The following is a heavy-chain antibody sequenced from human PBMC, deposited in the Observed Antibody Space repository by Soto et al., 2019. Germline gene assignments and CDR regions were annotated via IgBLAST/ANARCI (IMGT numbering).Heavy chain of an antibody. Sequence: GGSLRLSCAASGFTFSSYAMSWVRQAPGKGLEWVSAISGSGGSTYYADSVKGRFTISRDNSKNSLYLQMNSLRAEDTALYYCARTRWELRPSYYGMDVWGQGTTVTVSS. J-gene: IGHJ6*02. V-gene: IGHV3-23*01. D-gene: IGHD1-26*01. CDR1: GFTFSSYA. CDR3: ARTRWELRPSYYGMDV. CDR2: ISGSGGST.